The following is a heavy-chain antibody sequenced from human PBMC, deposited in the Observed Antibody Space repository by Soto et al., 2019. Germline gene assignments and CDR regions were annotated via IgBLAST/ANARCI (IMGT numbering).Heavy chain of an antibody. CDR1: GFTFCSYW. V-gene: IGHV3-74*01. CDR3: ARDHYYYYMDV. Sequence: GGSLRLSCAASGFTFCSYWMHWVRQAPGKGLVWVSRINSDGSSTSYADSVKGRFTISRDNAKNTLYLQMNSLRAEDTAVYYCARDHYYYYMDVWGKGTTVTVSS. CDR2: INSDGSST. J-gene: IGHJ6*03.